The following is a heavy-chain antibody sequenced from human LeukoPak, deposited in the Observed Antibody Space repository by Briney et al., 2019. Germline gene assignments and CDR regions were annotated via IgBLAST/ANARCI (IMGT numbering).Heavy chain of an antibody. CDR3: AKGNYYFDY. Sequence: GGSLRLSCAASGFTFSSYTMSWVRQAPGKGLEWVSALSGGSGSTFYADSVKGRFTISRDNSKNTLYLRMNSLRAEDTAVYYCAKGNYYFDYWGQGTLVTVSS. CDR1: GFTFSSYT. V-gene: IGHV3-23*01. CDR2: LSGGSGST. J-gene: IGHJ4*02. D-gene: IGHD1-7*01.